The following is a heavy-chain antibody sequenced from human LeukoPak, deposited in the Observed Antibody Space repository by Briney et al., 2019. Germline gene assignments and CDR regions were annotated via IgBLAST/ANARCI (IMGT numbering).Heavy chain of an antibody. D-gene: IGHD2-15*01. J-gene: IGHJ4*02. V-gene: IGHV4-39*07. CDR3: ARAISVAGQVDY. CDR1: GGAISSSSYY. CDR2: IYYSGST. Sequence: SETLSLTCTVSGGAISSSSYYWGWIRQPPGKGLEWIGSIYYSGSTYYNPSLKSRVTISVDTSKNQFSLKLSSVTAADTAVYYCARAISVAGQVDYWGQGTLVTVSS.